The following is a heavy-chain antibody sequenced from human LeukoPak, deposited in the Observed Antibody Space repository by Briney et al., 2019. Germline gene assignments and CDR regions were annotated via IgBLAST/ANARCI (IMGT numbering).Heavy chain of an antibody. D-gene: IGHD2-15*01. CDR1: GYTFTRYY. Sequence: GASVKLSCKASGYTFTRYYMHWVRQAPGQGLGWMGWRNPNSGGTNYAQKFQGRVTMTRDTSTSTSYMGLRRLRSDDTAVYYYARGYCSGASSPARTDRWGEATLVTVSS. V-gene: IGHV1-2*02. J-gene: IGHJ5*02. CDR2: RNPNSGGT. CDR3: ARGYCSGASSPARTDR.